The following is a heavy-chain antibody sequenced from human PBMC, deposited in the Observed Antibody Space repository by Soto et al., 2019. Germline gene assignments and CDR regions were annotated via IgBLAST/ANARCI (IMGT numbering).Heavy chain of an antibody. V-gene: IGHV1-2*04. CDR2: INPNSGGT. CDR3: ARARFGKSSSSYCYGMDV. D-gene: IGHD6-6*01. J-gene: IGHJ6*02. Sequence: ASVKVSCKASGYTFTGYYMHWVRQAPGQGLEWMGWINPNSGGTNYAQKFQGWVTMTRDTSISTAYMELSRLRSDDTAVYYCARARFGKSSSSYCYGMDVWGQGTTVTVSS. CDR1: GYTFTGYY.